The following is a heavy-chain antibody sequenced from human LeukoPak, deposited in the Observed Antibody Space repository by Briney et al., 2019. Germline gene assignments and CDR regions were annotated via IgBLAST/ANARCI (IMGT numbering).Heavy chain of an antibody. CDR1: GGSISSSSYY. V-gene: IGHV4-39*01. CDR2: IYYSGST. J-gene: IGHJ4*02. CDR3: ARYTSSGWSRYYFDY. Sequence: KASETLSLTCTVSGGSISSSSYYWGWIRQPPGKGLEWIGSIYYSGSTYYNPSLKSRVTISVDTSKNQFSLKLSSVTAADTAVYYCARYTSSGWSRYYFDYWGQGTLVTVSS. D-gene: IGHD6-19*01.